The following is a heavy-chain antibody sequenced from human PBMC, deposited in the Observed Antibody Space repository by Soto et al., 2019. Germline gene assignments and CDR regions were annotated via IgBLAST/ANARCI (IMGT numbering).Heavy chain of an antibody. CDR1: GYTFSDFG. CDR3: ARDVSPGSSGYYLDAFDI. CDR2: ISVDNGKT. J-gene: IGHJ3*02. Sequence: GASVKVSCKASGYTFSDFGITWVRQAPGQGLEWMGWISVDNGKTNYAQKFLGRVTMTTDTATSTAYMELKRLRAEDTALYYCARDVSPGSSGYYLDAFDIWGQGTMVTVSS. V-gene: IGHV1-18*01. D-gene: IGHD6-25*01.